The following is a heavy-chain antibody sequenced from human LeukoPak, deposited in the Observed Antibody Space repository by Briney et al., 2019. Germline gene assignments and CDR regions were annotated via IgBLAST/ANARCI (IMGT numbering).Heavy chain of an antibody. D-gene: IGHD5-12*01. CDR2: ISSSSSYI. CDR1: GFTFSSYS. V-gene: IGHV3-21*01. Sequence: PGGSLRLSCAASGFTFSSYSMNWVRQAPGKGLEWVSSISSSSSYIYYADSMKGRFTTSSDNAKNSLYLQMNSLRAEDTAVYYCARGPLRGYSGYGFDYWGQGTLVTVSS. J-gene: IGHJ4*02. CDR3: ARGPLRGYSGYGFDY.